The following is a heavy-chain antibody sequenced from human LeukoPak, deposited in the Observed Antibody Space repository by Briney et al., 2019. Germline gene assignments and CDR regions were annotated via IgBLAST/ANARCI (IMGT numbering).Heavy chain of an antibody. V-gene: IGHV3-21*01. J-gene: IGHJ4*02. Sequence: PGGSLRLSCAASGFTFSSYSMNWVRQAPGKGLEWVSSISSSSSYIYYADSVEGRFTISRDNAKNSLYLQMNSLRAEDTAVYYCARAPHPTVAAPFDYWGQGTLVTVSS. D-gene: IGHD4-23*01. CDR2: ISSSSSYI. CDR1: GFTFSSYS. CDR3: ARAPHPTVAAPFDY.